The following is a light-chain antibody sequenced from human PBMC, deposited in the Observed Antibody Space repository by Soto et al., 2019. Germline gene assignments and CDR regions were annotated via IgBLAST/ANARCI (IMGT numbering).Light chain of an antibody. J-gene: IGKJ5*01. CDR2: DAS. Sequence: EIQMTHSPCALRVSLVHIVTINCSASQSISSWLAWYQQKPGKAPKLLIYDASSLESGVPSRFSGSGSGTAFTLTIRSPQPDDFATYYCQQYNSYSPLTFGQGTRLEIK. V-gene: IGKV1-5*01. CDR3: QQYNSYSPLT. CDR1: QSISSW.